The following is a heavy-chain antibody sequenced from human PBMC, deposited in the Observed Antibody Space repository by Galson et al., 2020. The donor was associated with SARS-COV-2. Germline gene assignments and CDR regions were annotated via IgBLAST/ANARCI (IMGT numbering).Heavy chain of an antibody. CDR1: GFSLSTTRVG. CDR2: LYWVDDK. Sequence: SGPPLVNPAQTLQMTSTFSGFSLSTTRVGVGWFRPPPGQALERHAHLYWVDDKRYSPSQKTRHTITKDTSKYQVVLTMTNMDPVDTATYYCAHRRGIWWLHPYFDYWGQGTLVTVSS. V-gene: IGHV2-5*02. D-gene: IGHD5-12*01. J-gene: IGHJ4*02. CDR3: AHRRGIWWLHPYFDY.